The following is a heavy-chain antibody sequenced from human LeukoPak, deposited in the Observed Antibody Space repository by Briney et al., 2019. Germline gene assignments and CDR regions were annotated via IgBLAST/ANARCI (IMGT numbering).Heavy chain of an antibody. D-gene: IGHD3-10*01. CDR1: GFTFHTYA. Sequence: PGGSLRLSCSTSGFTFHTYAMSWVRQAPGKGLDWVSGISGSGGSTYYADSVKGRFTISRDYSKNTVYLQLNSLRAEDTAVYYCAKDLVYGSPGSPFDSWGQGTLVTVSS. CDR2: ISGSGGST. J-gene: IGHJ4*02. CDR3: AKDLVYGSPGSPFDS. V-gene: IGHV3-23*01.